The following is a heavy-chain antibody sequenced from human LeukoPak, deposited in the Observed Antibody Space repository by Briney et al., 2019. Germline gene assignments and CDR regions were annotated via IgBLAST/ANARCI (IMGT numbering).Heavy chain of an antibody. J-gene: IGHJ4*02. Sequence: PSETLSLTCTVSGDSINSLDLWSWVRQPPGKGLEWIGEMFLSGTTHSNPSVKSRVTISIDKSKNQFFLNLSSVTAADTAVYYCAGLVGRYSSGLYYYYFDYWGQGTLVTVSS. CDR2: MFLSGTT. D-gene: IGHD3-22*01. V-gene: IGHV4-4*02. CDR3: AGLVGRYSSGLYYYYFDY. CDR1: GDSINSLDL.